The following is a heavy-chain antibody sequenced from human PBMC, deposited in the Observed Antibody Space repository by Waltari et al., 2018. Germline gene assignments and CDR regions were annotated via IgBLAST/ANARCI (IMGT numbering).Heavy chain of an antibody. V-gene: IGHV4-38-2*01. CDR2: IYHSGST. J-gene: IGHJ6*02. CDR3: ASGLPDYYYYGMDV. Sequence: QVQLQESGPGLVKPSETLSLTCAVSGYSISSGYYWGWIRQPPGKGLEWIGSIYHSGSTYYNPSLKSRVTISVDTSKNQFSLKLSSVTAADTAVYYCASGLPDYYYYGMDVWGQGTTVTVSS. CDR1: GYSISSGYY.